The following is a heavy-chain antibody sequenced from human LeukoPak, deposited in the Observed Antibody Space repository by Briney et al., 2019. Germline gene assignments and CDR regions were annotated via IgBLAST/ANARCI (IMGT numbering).Heavy chain of an antibody. CDR2: IIPIFGTA. CDR3: ARDGDYYDSSGYYYGGY. V-gene: IGHV1-69*06. D-gene: IGHD3-22*01. J-gene: IGHJ4*02. CDR1: GYTFTSYA. Sequence: SVKVSCKASGYTFTSYAISWVRQAPGQGLEWMGGIIPIFGTANYAQKFQGRVTITADKSTSTAYMELSSLRSEDTAVYYCARDGDYYDSSGYYYGGYWGQGTLVTVSS.